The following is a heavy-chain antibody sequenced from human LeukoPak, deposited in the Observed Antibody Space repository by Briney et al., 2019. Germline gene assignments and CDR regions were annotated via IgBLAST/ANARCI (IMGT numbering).Heavy chain of an antibody. CDR2: ISSSGSTI. CDR1: GFTFSSYE. D-gene: IGHD6-13*01. Sequence: GGSLRLSCAASGFTFSSYEMNWVRQAPGEGLEWVSYISSSGSTIYYADSVEGRFTISRDNAKNSLYLQMNSLRAEDTAVYYCAIREDSSSWYNGYYYYGMDVWGKGTTVTVSS. J-gene: IGHJ6*04. V-gene: IGHV3-48*03. CDR3: AIREDSSSWYNGYYYYGMDV.